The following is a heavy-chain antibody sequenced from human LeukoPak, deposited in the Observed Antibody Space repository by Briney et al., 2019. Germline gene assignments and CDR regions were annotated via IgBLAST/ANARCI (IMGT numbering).Heavy chain of an antibody. CDR2: INWNGGST. Sequence: PGGSLRLSCAASGFTFDDYGMSWVRQAPGKGLEWVSGINWNGGSTYYAGSVKGRFTISRDNSKNTLYLQMNSLRAEDTAVYYCAKRNYFGAGTYSFDFWGQGTLVTVSS. V-gene: IGHV3-20*04. D-gene: IGHD3-10*01. J-gene: IGHJ4*02. CDR3: AKRNYFGAGTYSFDF. CDR1: GFTFDDYG.